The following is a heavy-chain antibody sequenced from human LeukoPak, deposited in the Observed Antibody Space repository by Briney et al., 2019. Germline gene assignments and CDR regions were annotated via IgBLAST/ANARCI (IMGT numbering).Heavy chain of an antibody. D-gene: IGHD4-17*01. CDR2: INQDGSEK. J-gene: IGHJ4*02. Sequence: GGSLRLSCAASGFTFSNYWMTWVRQAPGKGLEWVANINQDGSEKYYVDSVKGRFIISRDNSKSTLYLHMSSLRAEDTAVYYCARLWTTTQPGGDYWGQGTLVTVSS. CDR3: ARLWTTTQPGGDY. V-gene: IGHV3-7*03. CDR1: GFTFSNYW.